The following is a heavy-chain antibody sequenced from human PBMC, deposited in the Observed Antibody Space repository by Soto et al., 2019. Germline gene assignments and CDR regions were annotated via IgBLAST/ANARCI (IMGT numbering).Heavy chain of an antibody. Sequence: QVQLVESGGGVVQPGRSLRLSCAASGFTFSSYGMHWVRQAPGKGLEWVAVIWYDGSNKYYADSVKGRFTISRDNSKNTLYLQMNSLRAEDTAVYYCARGFHMTTVTYPDYWGQGTLVTVSS. J-gene: IGHJ4*02. CDR1: GFTFSSYG. D-gene: IGHD4-17*01. CDR3: ARGFHMTTVTYPDY. CDR2: IWYDGSNK. V-gene: IGHV3-33*01.